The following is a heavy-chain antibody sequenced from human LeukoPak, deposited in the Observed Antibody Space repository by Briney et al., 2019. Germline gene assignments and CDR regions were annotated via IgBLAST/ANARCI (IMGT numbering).Heavy chain of an antibody. J-gene: IGHJ4*02. V-gene: IGHV3-15*01. Sequence: GGSLRLSCAASEFTFSKAWMSWVRQAPGKGLEWVGRIKSISDGGTTDYAAPVKGRFTISRDDSKNTLYLQMNSLRAEDTAVYYCARDSSNWSPDYWGQGTLVTVSS. CDR2: IKSISDGGTT. D-gene: IGHD6-13*01. CDR1: EFTFSKAW. CDR3: ARDSSNWSPDY.